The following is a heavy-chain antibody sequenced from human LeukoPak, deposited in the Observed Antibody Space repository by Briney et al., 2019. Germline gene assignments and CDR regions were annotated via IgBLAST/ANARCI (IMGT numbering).Heavy chain of an antibody. Sequence: ASVKVSCKASAYTFTSYDINWVRQATGQGLEWMGWMNPDSSNTGYAQKFQGRVTITRNTSISTAYMELSSLRSEDTAVYYCARSREDIVVVVAATVDAFDIWGQGTMVTVSS. CDR1: AYTFTSYD. D-gene: IGHD2-15*01. CDR3: ARSREDIVVVVAATVDAFDI. V-gene: IGHV1-8*03. CDR2: MNPDSSNT. J-gene: IGHJ3*02.